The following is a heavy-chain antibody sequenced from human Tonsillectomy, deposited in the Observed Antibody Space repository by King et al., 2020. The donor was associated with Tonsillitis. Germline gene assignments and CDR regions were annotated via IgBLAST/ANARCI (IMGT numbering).Heavy chain of an antibody. Sequence: VQLQQWGAGLLKPSETLSLTCAVYGGSFSGYYWSWIRQPPGKGLEWIGEINHSGSTNYNPSLKSRVTISVDTSKNQFSLMLSSVTAADTAVYYCASVVDPMDVWGKGTTVTVSS. D-gene: IGHD2-21*01. CDR3: ASVVDPMDV. CDR1: GGSFSGYY. J-gene: IGHJ6*03. CDR2: INHSGST. V-gene: IGHV4-34*01.